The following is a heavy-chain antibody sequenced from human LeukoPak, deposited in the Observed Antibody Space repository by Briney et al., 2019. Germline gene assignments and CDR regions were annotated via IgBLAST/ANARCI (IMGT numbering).Heavy chain of an antibody. CDR2: ISSAGATT. D-gene: IGHD3-9*01. V-gene: IGHV3-23*01. Sequence: GGSLRLSCGASGFTLRNYGMTWVRQAPGKGLEWVSIISSAGATTYYAESVKGRFTISRDNSKNTVYLQMYSLLADDTAVYYCAKGNFYHHDPAGYLEEHALDMWGQGTMVTVSS. J-gene: IGHJ3*02. CDR3: AKGNFYHHDPAGYLEEHALDM. CDR1: GFTLRNYG.